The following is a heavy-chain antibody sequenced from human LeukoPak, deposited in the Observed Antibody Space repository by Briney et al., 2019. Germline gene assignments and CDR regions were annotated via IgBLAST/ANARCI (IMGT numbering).Heavy chain of an antibody. CDR2: FYYSRTT. J-gene: IGHJ4*02. D-gene: IGHD4-17*01. Sequence: SETLSLTCTVSGGSISRGGYYWNWIRQHPREGLEWIGYFYYSRTTSYNPSLKSRATISVDTSNNQFSLKLSSVTAADAAVYYCARGDYGLYFFDSWGRGTLVTVSS. CDR3: ARGDYGLYFFDS. CDR1: GGSISRGGYY. V-gene: IGHV4-31*02.